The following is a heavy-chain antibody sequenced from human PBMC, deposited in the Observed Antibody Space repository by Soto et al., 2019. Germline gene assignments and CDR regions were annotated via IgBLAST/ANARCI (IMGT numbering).Heavy chain of an antibody. V-gene: IGHV4-59*01. CDR3: ARGNYYDSSGYYDD. J-gene: IGHJ4*02. D-gene: IGHD3-22*01. CDR2: IYYSGST. Sequence: SETLSLTCTVSGGSFSSYYWSWIRQPPGKGLEWIGYIYYSGSTNYNPSLKSRVTISVDTSKNQFSLKLSSVTAADTAVYYCARGNYYDSSGYYDDWGQGTLVPVSS. CDR1: GGSFSSYY.